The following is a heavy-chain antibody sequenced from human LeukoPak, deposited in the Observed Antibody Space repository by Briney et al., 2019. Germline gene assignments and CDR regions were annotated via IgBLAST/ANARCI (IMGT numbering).Heavy chain of an antibody. Sequence: ASVKVSCKASGYTFTDSGFTWVRQAPGQGLERMGWITTNNGNTNFAQKFQGRVTMTRDTSISTAYMELSRLRSDDTAVYYCARQLLDGLWNYWGQGTLVTVSS. D-gene: IGHD6-6*01. J-gene: IGHJ4*02. CDR2: ITTNNGNT. CDR1: GYTFTDSG. V-gene: IGHV1-2*02. CDR3: ARQLLDGLWNY.